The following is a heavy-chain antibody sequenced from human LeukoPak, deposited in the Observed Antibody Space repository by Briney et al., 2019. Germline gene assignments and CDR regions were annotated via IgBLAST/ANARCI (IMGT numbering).Heavy chain of an antibody. CDR2: INPSGGTT. CDR3: ARETSVTIFGVVTPSDYYMDV. D-gene: IGHD3-3*01. V-gene: IGHV1-46*01. J-gene: IGHJ6*03. Sequence: GASVKVSCKASGYTFTSYYMHWVRQAPGQGLEWMGIINPSGGTTNYAQKFQGRVTMTRDMSTSTVYMELSSLRSEDTAVYYCARETSVTIFGVVTPSDYYMDVWAKGPRSPSP. CDR1: GYTFTSYY.